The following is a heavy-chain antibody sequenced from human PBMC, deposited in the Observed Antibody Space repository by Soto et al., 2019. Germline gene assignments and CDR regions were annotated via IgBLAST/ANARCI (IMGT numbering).Heavy chain of an antibody. V-gene: IGHV4-34*01. Sequence: SETLSLTCAVNGGSFREYYWSWVRQPPGKGLEWIGEINQSGTTHYNPSLKRRVNISIDTSKNQFSLNLTSVTAADTATYFCARDIITVIGGEIYYYFGMDVWGQGTTVTVSS. D-gene: IGHD3-16*01. J-gene: IGHJ6*02. CDR2: INQSGTT. CDR3: ARDIITVIGGEIYYYFGMDV. CDR1: GGSFREYY.